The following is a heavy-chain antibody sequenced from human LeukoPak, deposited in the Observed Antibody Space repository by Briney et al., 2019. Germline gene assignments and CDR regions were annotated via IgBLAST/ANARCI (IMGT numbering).Heavy chain of an antibody. CDR2: ISGSGGST. Sequence: GGSLRLSCAASGFTFSSYAMSWVRQAPGKGLEWVSAISGSGGSTYYADSVKGRFTISRDNSKNTLYLQMNSLRAEDTAVYYCAKETGSSGWYAVEYHFDYWGQGTLVTVSS. CDR1: GFTFSSYA. CDR3: AKETGSSGWYAVEYHFDY. J-gene: IGHJ4*02. V-gene: IGHV3-23*01. D-gene: IGHD6-19*01.